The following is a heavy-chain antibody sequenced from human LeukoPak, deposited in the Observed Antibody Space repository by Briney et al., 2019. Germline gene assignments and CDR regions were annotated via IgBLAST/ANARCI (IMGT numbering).Heavy chain of an antibody. CDR3: ARSLAVAALDY. CDR2: ISAYNGNT. CDR1: GYTFTSYG. Sequence: ASVKVSCKASGYTFTSYGISWVRQAPGQGLEWMGWISAYNGNTNHAQKLQGRVTMTTDTSTSTAYMELSSLRSEDTAVYYCARSLAVAALDYWGQGTLVTVSS. D-gene: IGHD6-13*01. J-gene: IGHJ4*02. V-gene: IGHV1-18*01.